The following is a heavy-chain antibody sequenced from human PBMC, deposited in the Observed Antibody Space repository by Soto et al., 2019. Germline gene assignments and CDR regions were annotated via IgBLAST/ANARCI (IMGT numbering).Heavy chain of an antibody. CDR2: IYSGGST. Sequence: EVQLVETGGGLIQPGGSLRLSCAASGFTVSSNYMSWVRQAPGKGLEWVSVIYSGGSTYYADSVKGRFTISRDNSKNTLYLQMNSLRAEDTAVYYCARSPVPAAIHRAVYYYYGMDVWGQGTTVTVSS. CDR1: GFTVSSNY. D-gene: IGHD2-2*02. J-gene: IGHJ6*02. V-gene: IGHV3-53*02. CDR3: ARSPVPAAIHRAVYYYYGMDV.